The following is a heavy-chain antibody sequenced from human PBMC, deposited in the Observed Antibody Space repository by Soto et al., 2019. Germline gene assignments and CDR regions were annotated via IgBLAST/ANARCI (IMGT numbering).Heavy chain of an antibody. CDR1: GFNFSSYA. Sequence: GGSLRLSCAASGFNFSSYAMHWVRQAPGKGLEWVAVISYDGSNKYYADSVKGRFTISRDNSKNTLYLQMNSLRAEDTAVYYCARDPPVMTTVTSPPDYWGQGTLVTVSS. CDR2: ISYDGSNK. V-gene: IGHV3-30-3*01. CDR3: ARDPPVMTTVTSPPDY. D-gene: IGHD4-4*01. J-gene: IGHJ4*02.